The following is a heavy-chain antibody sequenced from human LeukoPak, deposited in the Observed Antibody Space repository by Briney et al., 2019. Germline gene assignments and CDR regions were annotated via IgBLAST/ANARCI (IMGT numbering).Heavy chain of an antibody. D-gene: IGHD5-24*01. CDR2: INHSGST. CDR1: GGSFSGYY. J-gene: IGHJ1*01. V-gene: IGHV4-34*01. CDR3: ARGAWHGYNPGRAEYFQH. Sequence: PSETLSLTCAVYGGSFSGYYWSWIRQPPGKGLEWIGEINHSGSTNYNPSLKSRVTISVDTSKNQFSLKLSSVTAADTAVYYCARGAWHGYNPGRAEYFQHWGQGTLVTVSS.